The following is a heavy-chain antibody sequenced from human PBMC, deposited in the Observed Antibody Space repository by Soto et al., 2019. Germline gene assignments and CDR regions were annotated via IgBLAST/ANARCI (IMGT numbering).Heavy chain of an antibody. V-gene: IGHV3-48*01. CDR3: AREAVEDYDSSGYPACFDS. D-gene: IGHD3-22*01. Sequence: GGSLRLSCAASGFTFSSYSMNWVRQAPGKGLVWVSYISSSSSTIYYADSVKGRFTISRDNAKNSLYLQMNSLRAEDTAVYYCAREAVEDYDSSGYPACFDSWGQGTLVTVSS. J-gene: IGHJ4*02. CDR2: ISSSSSTI. CDR1: GFTFSSYS.